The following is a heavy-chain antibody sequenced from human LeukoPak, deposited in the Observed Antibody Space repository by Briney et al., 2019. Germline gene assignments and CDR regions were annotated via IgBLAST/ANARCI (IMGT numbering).Heavy chain of an antibody. CDR1: GGSISSYY. J-gene: IGHJ6*02. Sequence: KTSETLSLTCTVSGGSISSYYWSWIRQPPGKGLGWIGYIYYSGSTNYNPSLKSRVTISVDTSKNQFSLKLSSVTAADTAVYYCARFRGRCSSTSCYISAYYYYYGMDVWGQGTTVTVSS. V-gene: IGHV4-59*01. CDR3: ARFRGRCSSTSCYISAYYYYYGMDV. CDR2: IYYSGST. D-gene: IGHD2-2*02.